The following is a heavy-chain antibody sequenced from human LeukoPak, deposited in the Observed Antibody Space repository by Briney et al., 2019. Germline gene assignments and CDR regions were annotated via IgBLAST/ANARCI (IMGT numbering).Heavy chain of an antibody. D-gene: IGHD6-13*01. V-gene: IGHV1-46*01. Sequence: ASVKVSCKASGYTFTSYYMHWVRQAPGQGLEWMGIINPSGGSTSYAQKFQGRVTMTRDTSTSTVYMELSSLRSEDTAVYYCARAPQRGIAAAGPYYGMDVWGQGTTVTVSS. CDR1: GYTFTSYY. CDR3: ARAPQRGIAAAGPYYGMDV. CDR2: INPSGGST. J-gene: IGHJ6*02.